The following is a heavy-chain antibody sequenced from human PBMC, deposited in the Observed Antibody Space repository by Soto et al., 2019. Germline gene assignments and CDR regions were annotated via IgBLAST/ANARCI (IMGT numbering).Heavy chain of an antibody. D-gene: IGHD6-6*01. CDR3: ARRARPDFYYMDV. V-gene: IGHV3-64*01. Sequence: EVQLAESGGGLAQPGGSLRLSCAASGFTLSGYAMDWVRQAPGKGLEYVSGISSNGVGTYYANSVQGRFTISRDNSKKTVYPQMGSLRPEDMAVYYCARRARPDFYYMDVWGKRTTVTVS. CDR1: GFTLSGYA. J-gene: IGHJ6*03. CDR2: ISSNGVGT.